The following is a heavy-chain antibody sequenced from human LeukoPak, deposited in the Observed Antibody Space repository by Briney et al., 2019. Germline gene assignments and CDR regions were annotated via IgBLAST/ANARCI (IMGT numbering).Heavy chain of an antibody. J-gene: IGHJ6*02. CDR1: GYTFTSYD. V-gene: IGHV1-8*01. CDR2: MNPNSGNT. D-gene: IGHD4-17*01. CDR3: ARRYGDYGHPYYYYGMDV. Sequence: ASVKVSCKASGYTFTSYDINWVRQATGQGLEWMGWMNPNSGNTGYAQKFQGRVTMTRNTSISTAYMELSSLRSEDTAVYYCARRYGDYGHPYYYYGMDVWGQGTTVTVSS.